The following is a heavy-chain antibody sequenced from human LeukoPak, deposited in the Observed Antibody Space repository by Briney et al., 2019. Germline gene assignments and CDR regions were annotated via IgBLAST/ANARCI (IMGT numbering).Heavy chain of an antibody. Sequence: SETLSLTFTVSGGPVSCGSYYWSWFRQPPGKGLEWIGYIYNTGSTSYNSSLKSRVTISVDTSKNQLSLKLSSVTAADTAVYYWAREYWGSYFLYWGQGTLVTVSS. CDR3: AREYWGSYFLY. D-gene: IGHD3-16*01. J-gene: IGHJ4*02. CDR2: IYNTGST. V-gene: IGHV4-61*01. CDR1: GGPVSCGSYY.